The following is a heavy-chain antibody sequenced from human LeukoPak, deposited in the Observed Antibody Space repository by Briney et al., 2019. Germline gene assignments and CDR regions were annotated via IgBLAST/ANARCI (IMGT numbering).Heavy chain of an antibody. D-gene: IGHD2-15*01. V-gene: IGHV1-46*01. CDR2: INPSGGST. CDR1: GYTFTSYY. Sequence: PVASVKVSCKTSGYTFTSYYMHWVRQAPGQGLEWMGIINPSGGSTSYAQKFQGRVTMTRDTSTSTVYMELSSLRSEDTAVYYCARSVVVVAQFDPWGQGTLVTVSS. J-gene: IGHJ5*02. CDR3: ARSVVVVAQFDP.